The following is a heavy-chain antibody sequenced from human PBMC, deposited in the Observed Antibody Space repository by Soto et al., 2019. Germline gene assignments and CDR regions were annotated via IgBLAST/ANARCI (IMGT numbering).Heavy chain of an antibody. Sequence: SETLSLTCTVSGGSISSSSYYWGWIRQPPGKGLEWIGSIYYSGSTDYNPSLKSRVTISVDTSKNQSSLKLSSVTAADTAVYYCARDLCGGSSYGPNYYYYGMDVWGQGTTVTVSS. CDR2: IYYSGST. J-gene: IGHJ6*02. D-gene: IGHD2-15*01. V-gene: IGHV4-39*07. CDR1: GGSISSSSYY. CDR3: ARDLCGGSSYGPNYYYYGMDV.